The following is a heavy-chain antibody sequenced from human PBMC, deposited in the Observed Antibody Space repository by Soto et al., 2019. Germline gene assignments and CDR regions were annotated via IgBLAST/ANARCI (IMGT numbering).Heavy chain of an antibody. J-gene: IGHJ4*02. Sequence: SETLSLTCSVYGDSITRNGYYWGCIRQPPGKGLQWIGNVYWTGSTIPHPSLTSRVLISVATSQNELTLKPTSVTAADTAVYYCARSHYTYGLLIDYWGPGTLVTVSS. CDR3: ARSHYTYGLLIDY. CDR2: VYWTGST. V-gene: IGHV4-39*01. CDR1: GDSITRNGYY. D-gene: IGHD2-8*01.